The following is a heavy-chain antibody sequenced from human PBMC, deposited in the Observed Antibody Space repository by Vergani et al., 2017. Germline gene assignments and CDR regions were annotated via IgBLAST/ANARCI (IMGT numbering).Heavy chain of an antibody. CDR2: MNPNSGNT. J-gene: IGHJ3*02. D-gene: IGHD1-26*01. V-gene: IGHV1-8*02. CDR1: GYTFTSYD. Sequence: QVQLVQSGAEVKKPGASVKVSCKASGYTFTSYDINWVRQATGQGLEWMGWMNPNSGNTGYAQKFQGRVTMTRNTSISTAYMELSSLRSEDTAVYYCAREHLNHDSGSYYVAFDIWGQGTMVTVSS. CDR3: AREHLNHDSGSYYVAFDI.